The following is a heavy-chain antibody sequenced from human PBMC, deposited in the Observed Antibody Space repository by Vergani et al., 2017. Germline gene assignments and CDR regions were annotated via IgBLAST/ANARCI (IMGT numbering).Heavy chain of an antibody. CDR2: IKQDGSEK. CDR3: AKESSGYYKFGAFDI. D-gene: IGHD3-22*01. V-gene: IGHV3-7*03. Sequence: EVQLVESGGGLVQPGGSLRLSCAASGFTFSSYWMSWVRQAPGKGLEWVANIKQDGSEKYYVDSVKGRFTISRDNSKNTLYLQMNSLRAEDTAVYYCAKESSGYYKFGAFDIWGQGTMVTVSS. J-gene: IGHJ3*02. CDR1: GFTFSSYW.